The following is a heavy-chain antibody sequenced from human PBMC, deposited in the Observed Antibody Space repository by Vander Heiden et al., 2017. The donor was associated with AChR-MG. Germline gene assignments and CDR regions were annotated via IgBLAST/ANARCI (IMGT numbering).Heavy chain of an antibody. D-gene: IGHD6-19*01. J-gene: IGHJ4*02. CDR1: GYTFTSYY. Sequence: QVQLVQSGAEVKKPGASVKASCKASGYTFTSYYMHWVRQAPGQGLEWMGIINPSVGSTGYAQKFQGRVTMTRDTSTSTVYMELSSLRSEDTAVYYCASSSGWYGPFDYWGQGTLVTVSS. CDR3: ASSSGWYGPFDY. V-gene: IGHV1-46*03. CDR2: INPSVGST.